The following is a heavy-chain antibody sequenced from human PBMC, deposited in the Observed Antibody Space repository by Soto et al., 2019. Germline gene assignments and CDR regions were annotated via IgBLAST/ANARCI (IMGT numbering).Heavy chain of an antibody. Sequence: PGGSLRLSCAASGFPCISYGMHWVRQAPGKGLEWVAVISYDGSNKYYADSVKGRFTISRDNAKNSLYLQMNSLRAEDTAVYYCARYSPYSSGFDYWGQGTLVTVSS. V-gene: IGHV3-30*03. D-gene: IGHD6-19*01. CDR2: ISYDGSNK. CDR3: ARYSPYSSGFDY. J-gene: IGHJ4*02. CDR1: GFPCISYG.